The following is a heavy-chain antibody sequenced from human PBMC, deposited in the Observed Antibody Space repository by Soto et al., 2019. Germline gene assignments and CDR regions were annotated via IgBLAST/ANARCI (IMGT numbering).Heavy chain of an antibody. Sequence: SETLSLTCTVSGGSISSSSYYWGWIRQPPGKGLEWIGSIYYSGSTYYNPSLKSRVTISVDTSKNQFSLKLSSVTAADTAVYYCARWGYYYDSSGYPRGNFDYWGQGTLVTVS. CDR1: GGSISSSSYY. CDR3: ARWGYYYDSSGYPRGNFDY. V-gene: IGHV4-39*01. CDR2: IYYSGST. J-gene: IGHJ4*02. D-gene: IGHD3-22*01.